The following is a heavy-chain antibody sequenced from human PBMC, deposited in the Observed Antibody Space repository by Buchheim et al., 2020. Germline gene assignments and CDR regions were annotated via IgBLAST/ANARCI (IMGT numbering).Heavy chain of an antibody. D-gene: IGHD3-9*01. V-gene: IGHV4-34*01. Sequence: QVQLQQWGAGLLKPSETLSLTCAVYGGSFSGYYWSWIRQPPGKGLEWIGEINHSGSTNYNPSLKSRVTISVDTSKNQFYLKLSSVTAADTAVYYCAGEGGDILTGYYHSFYYYGMDVWGQGTT. CDR3: AGEGGDILTGYYHSFYYYGMDV. J-gene: IGHJ6*02. CDR1: GGSFSGYY. CDR2: INHSGST.